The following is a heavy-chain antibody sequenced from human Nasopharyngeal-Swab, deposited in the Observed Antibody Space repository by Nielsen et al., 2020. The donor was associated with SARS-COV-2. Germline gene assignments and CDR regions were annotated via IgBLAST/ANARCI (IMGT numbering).Heavy chain of an antibody. J-gene: IGHJ6*02. Sequence: SETLSLTCTVSGGSISSGDYYWSWIRQPPGKGLEWIGYIYYSGSTNYNPSLKSRVTISVDTSKNQFSLKLSSVTAADTAVYYCARAHILTGYYIPSYYYGMDVWGQGTTVTVSS. D-gene: IGHD3-9*01. CDR2: IYYSGST. V-gene: IGHV4-61*08. CDR1: GGSISSGDYY. CDR3: ARAHILTGYYIPSYYYGMDV.